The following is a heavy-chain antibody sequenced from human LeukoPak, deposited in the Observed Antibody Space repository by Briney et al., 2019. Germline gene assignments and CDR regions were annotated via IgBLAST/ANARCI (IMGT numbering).Heavy chain of an antibody. CDR1: GFTFSSYA. D-gene: IGHD2-2*01. V-gene: IGHV3-23*01. J-gene: IGHJ4*02. CDR3: AKSDLVVVPAAHDY. Sequence: QPGGSLILSCAASGFTFSSYAMSWVRQAPGKGLEWVSAISGSGGSTYYADSVKGRFTISRDNSKNTLYLQMNSLRAEDTAVYYCAKSDLVVVPAAHDYWGQGTLVTVSS. CDR2: ISGSGGST.